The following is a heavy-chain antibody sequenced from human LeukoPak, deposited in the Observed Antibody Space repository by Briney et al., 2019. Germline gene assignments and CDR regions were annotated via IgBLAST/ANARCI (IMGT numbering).Heavy chain of an antibody. Sequence: SETLSLTCTVSGGSISSSSYYWGWIRQPPGKGLEWIGSIYYSGSTYYNPSLKSRVTISVDTSKNQFSLKLSSVTAADTAVYYCARHNSNYDFWSGWDAFDIWGQGTMVTVSS. J-gene: IGHJ3*02. CDR2: IYYSGST. CDR3: ARHNSNYDFWSGWDAFDI. CDR1: GGSISSSSYY. V-gene: IGHV4-39*01. D-gene: IGHD3-3*01.